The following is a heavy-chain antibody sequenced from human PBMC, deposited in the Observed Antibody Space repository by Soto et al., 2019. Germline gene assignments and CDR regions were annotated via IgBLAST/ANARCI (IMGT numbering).Heavy chain of an antibody. CDR3: ARLPCSNGLPTHLGGVDD. D-gene: IGHD6-13*01. CDR2: IDPSDSYT. CDR1: GYSFTSYW. Sequence: GSLKISCKGSGYSFTSYWISWVRQMPGKGLEWMGRIDPSDSYTNYSPSFQGHVTISADKSISTAYLQWSSLKASDTAMYYCARLPCSNGLPTHLGGVDDWGQGTTVTVTS. V-gene: IGHV5-10-1*01. J-gene: IGHJ6*01.